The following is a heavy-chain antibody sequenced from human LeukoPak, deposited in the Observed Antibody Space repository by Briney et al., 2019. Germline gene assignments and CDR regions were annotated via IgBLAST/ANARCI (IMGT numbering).Heavy chain of an antibody. CDR2: IDPYTGNT. Sequence: GSVTVSCKASGYTFVGDYLHWGRQAPGQGLEWMAWIDPYTGNTHYAQKFQGRITVTRDTSVSTTYMELSWLTSDDTARYYCAREYSASEHWGQGTLVTVSS. CDR1: GYTFVGDY. J-gene: IGHJ4*02. CDR3: AREYSASEH. D-gene: IGHD5-12*01. V-gene: IGHV1-2*02.